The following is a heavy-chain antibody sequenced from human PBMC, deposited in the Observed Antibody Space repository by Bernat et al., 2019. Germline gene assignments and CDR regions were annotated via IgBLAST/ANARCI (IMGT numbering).Heavy chain of an antibody. CDR3: AKDRIAAVWGGDFDI. D-gene: IGHD6-13*01. CDR2: ISAYNGNT. Sequence: QVQLVQSGAEVKKPGASVKVSCKASGYTFTSYGISWVRQAPGQGLEWMGWISAYNGNTNYAQKLQGRVTMTTDTSTSTAYMELRSLRSDDTAVYYCAKDRIAAVWGGDFDIWGQGTMVTVSS. J-gene: IGHJ3*02. V-gene: IGHV1-18*01. CDR1: GYTFTSYG.